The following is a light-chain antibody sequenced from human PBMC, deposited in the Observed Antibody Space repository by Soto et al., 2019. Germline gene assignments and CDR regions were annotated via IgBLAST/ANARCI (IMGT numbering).Light chain of an antibody. V-gene: IGKV1-39*01. J-gene: IGKJ2*01. CDR3: QQSYSAPRT. CDR2: GAS. Sequence: DIQMTRSRCSRSASVGERVTITGLASQSISSYLNWYQQRPGKAPKLLIYGASSLQSGVPSRFSGSGSETSFTLTISSLQPEDFAIYYCQQSYSAPRTSGQGTKVDIK. CDR1: QSISSY.